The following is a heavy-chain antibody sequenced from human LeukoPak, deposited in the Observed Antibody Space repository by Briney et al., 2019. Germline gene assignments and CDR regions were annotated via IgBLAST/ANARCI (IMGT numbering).Heavy chain of an antibody. CDR2: INAGNGNT. D-gene: IGHD2-2*01. CDR3: ARDSTGAEGIVVVPAAMDY. J-gene: IGHJ4*02. CDR1: GYTFTSYA. V-gene: IGHV1-3*03. Sequence: ASVKVSCKASGYTFTSYAMHWVRQAPGQRLEWMGWINAGNGNTKYSQEFQGRVTITRDTSASTAYMELSSLRSEDMAVYYCARDSTGAEGIVVVPAAMDYWGQGTLVTVSS.